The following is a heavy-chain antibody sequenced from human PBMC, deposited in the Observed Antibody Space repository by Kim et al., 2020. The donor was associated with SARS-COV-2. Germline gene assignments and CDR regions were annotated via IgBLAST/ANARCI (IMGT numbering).Heavy chain of an antibody. D-gene: IGHD3-10*01. Sequence: ADSVKGRFTISRDNSKNSLYLQMNSLRTEDTALYYCAKDQGSGSSDYFDYWGQGTLVTVSS. V-gene: IGHV3-43*01. CDR3: AKDQGSGSSDYFDY. J-gene: IGHJ4*02.